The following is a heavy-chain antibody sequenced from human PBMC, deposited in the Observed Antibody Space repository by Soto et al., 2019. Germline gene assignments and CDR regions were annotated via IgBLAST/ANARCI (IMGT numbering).Heavy chain of an antibody. CDR2: IRSSGSTT. D-gene: IGHD3-22*01. CDR3: AKADVGPDSSGRYNDNVFDH. J-gene: IGHJ4*02. Sequence: EVQLLESGGGLVQPGGSLRLSCAASGFTFRTYGMSWVRQAPGKGLEWVSVIRSSGSTTYYADSVKGRFTISRENSKNTLSLQMNNLRTEDTAVYYGAKADVGPDSSGRYNDNVFDHWGQGTLFTVSS. CDR1: GFTFRTYG. V-gene: IGHV3-23*01.